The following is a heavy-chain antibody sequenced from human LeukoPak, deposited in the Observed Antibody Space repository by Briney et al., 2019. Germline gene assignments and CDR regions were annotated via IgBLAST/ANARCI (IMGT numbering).Heavy chain of an antibody. D-gene: IGHD3-10*01. J-gene: IGHJ4*02. Sequence: SETLSLTCTVSGGSISSYYWNWIRQPPGKALEWIGYIYYSGSTNYKPSLKSRVTISVDTSKNQFSLKLSSVTAADTAVYYCARGGYYGSGTYGLDYWGQGTLVTVSS. V-gene: IGHV4-59*01. CDR1: GGSISSYY. CDR3: ARGGYYGSGTYGLDY. CDR2: IYYSGST.